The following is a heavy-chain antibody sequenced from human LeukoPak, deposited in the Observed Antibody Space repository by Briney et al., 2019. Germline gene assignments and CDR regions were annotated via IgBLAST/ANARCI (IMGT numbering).Heavy chain of an antibody. CDR1: GYTLTELS. V-gene: IGHV1-24*01. D-gene: IGHD6-6*01. J-gene: IGHJ6*02. CDR3: ATERQLVRRFRYYYYGMDV. CDR2: FDPEDGET. Sequence: ASVKVSCKVSGYTLTELSMHWVRQAPGKGLEWMGGFDPEDGETIYAQKFQGRVTMTEDTSTDTAYMELSSLRSEDTAVYYCATERQLVRRFRYYYYGMDVWGQGTTVTVSS.